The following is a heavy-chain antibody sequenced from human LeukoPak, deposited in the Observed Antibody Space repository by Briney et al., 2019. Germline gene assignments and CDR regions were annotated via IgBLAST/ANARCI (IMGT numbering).Heavy chain of an antibody. CDR2: INWNGGST. V-gene: IGHV3-20*04. CDR3: ARGGLRFDSFDI. J-gene: IGHJ3*02. Sequence: GGSLRLSCAASGXTFRSYWMHWVRQGPGKGLEWVSGINWNGGSTGYADSVKGRFTISRDNAKNSLYLQMNSLRADDTALYYCARGGLRFDSFDIWGQGTMVTVSS. CDR1: GXTFRSYW. D-gene: IGHD2-21*02.